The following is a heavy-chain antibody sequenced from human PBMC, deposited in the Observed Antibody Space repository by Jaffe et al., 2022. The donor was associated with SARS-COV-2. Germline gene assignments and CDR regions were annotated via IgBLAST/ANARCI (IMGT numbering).Heavy chain of an antibody. CDR3: ARDGGDGYKFGVFDF. D-gene: IGHD5-12*01. J-gene: IGHJ3*01. CDR2: INHRGTT. CDR1: GYSLTSGLH. Sequence: QVQLQESGPGLVKPSETLSLTCTVSGYSLTSGLHWGWVRQPPGRALEWIGSINHRGTTYYNPSLNSRVTMSVDTSKNQFSVRLSSVTAADTAVYFCARDGGDGYKFGVFDFWGQGTMVTVSS. V-gene: IGHV4-38-2*02.